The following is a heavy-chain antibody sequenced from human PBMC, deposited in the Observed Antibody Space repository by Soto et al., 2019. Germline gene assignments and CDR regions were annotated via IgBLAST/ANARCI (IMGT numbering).Heavy chain of an antibody. CDR2: ISAYNGNT. CDR1: GYTFTSYG. CDR3: ARQLLWFGEGKYYYYGMDV. V-gene: IGHV1-18*01. Sequence: QVQLVQSGAEVKKPGASVKVSCKASGYTFTSYGISWVRQAPGQGLEWMGWISAYNGNTNYAQKLQGRVTMTTDTSTSTAYMEPRSLRSDDTAVYYCARQLLWFGEGKYYYYGMDVWGQGTTVTVPS. J-gene: IGHJ6*02. D-gene: IGHD3-10*01.